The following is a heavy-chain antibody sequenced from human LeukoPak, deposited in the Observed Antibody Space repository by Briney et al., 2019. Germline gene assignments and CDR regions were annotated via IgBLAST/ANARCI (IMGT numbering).Heavy chain of an antibody. CDR1: GFTFRSYA. CDR2: ITSDASYT. Sequence: GVSLRLSCVASGFTFRSYAMTWVRQAPGKGLEWVSAITSDASYTYYADSVKGRFTISRDNSKNTVYLQMTGLGADDTAVYYCARGGGSNYGRYCFDDWGQGTLVTDSS. D-gene: IGHD3-10*01. V-gene: IGHV3-23*01. J-gene: IGHJ4*02. CDR3: ARGGGSNYGRYCFDD.